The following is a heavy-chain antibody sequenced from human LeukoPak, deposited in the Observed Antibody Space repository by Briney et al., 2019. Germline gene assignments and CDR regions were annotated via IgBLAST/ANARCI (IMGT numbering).Heavy chain of an antibody. V-gene: IGHV3-21*01. D-gene: IGHD6-13*01. CDR3: ASFQGTIAAAGKDDY. CDR2: ISRVSSYI. J-gene: IGHJ4*02. Sequence: GGSLRLSCPAAGFSFSSDSINWVRHAPGKGLEWVASISRVSSYIYYADSGKGRFTIPRDNAKHSMYLQMNSLRAEDTAVYYCASFQGTIAAAGKDDYWGQGTLVTVSS. CDR1: GFSFSSDS.